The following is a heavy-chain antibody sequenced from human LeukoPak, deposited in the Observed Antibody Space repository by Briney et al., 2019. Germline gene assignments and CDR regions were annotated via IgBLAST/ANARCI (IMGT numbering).Heavy chain of an antibody. CDR3: ARAGDYYDSSGYYPDY. D-gene: IGHD3-22*01. J-gene: IGHJ4*02. V-gene: IGHV3-33*01. CDR2: IWYDGSNK. CDR1: GFTFSSYG. Sequence: PGGSLRLSCAASGFTFSSYGMHWVRQAPGKGLEWVAVIWYDGSNKYYADSVKGRFTISRDNSKNTLYLQMNSLRAEDTAVYYCARAGDYYDSSGYYPDYWGQGTLVTASS.